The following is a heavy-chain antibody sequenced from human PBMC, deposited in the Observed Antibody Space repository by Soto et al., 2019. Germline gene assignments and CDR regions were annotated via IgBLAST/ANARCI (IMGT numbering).Heavy chain of an antibody. CDR1: GYSFTSFW. V-gene: IGHV5-51*01. Sequence: GESLKISCQGFGYSFTSFWIGWVRQMPGKGLEWMGIINPVDSDTRYSPSFQGQVTISVDKSITTAYLQWSSLKASDTAMYYCAVRLAAKGFDYWGQGTLVTVSS. J-gene: IGHJ4*02. D-gene: IGHD2-15*01. CDR2: INPVDSDT. CDR3: AVRLAAKGFDY.